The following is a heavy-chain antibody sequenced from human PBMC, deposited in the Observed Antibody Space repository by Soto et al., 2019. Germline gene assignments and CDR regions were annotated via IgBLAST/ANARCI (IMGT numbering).Heavy chain of an antibody. D-gene: IGHD3-9*01. CDR1: GGTFSGDA. J-gene: IGHJ5*02. V-gene: IGHV1-69*13. Sequence: SVKVSCKASGGTFSGDAIGWVRQAPGQGLEWMGGIIPIFGTANYAQKFQGRVTITADESTSTAYMELSSLRSEDTAVYYCARGYYDILITNWFDPWGQGTLVTVS. CDR2: IIPIFGTA. CDR3: ARGYYDILITNWFDP.